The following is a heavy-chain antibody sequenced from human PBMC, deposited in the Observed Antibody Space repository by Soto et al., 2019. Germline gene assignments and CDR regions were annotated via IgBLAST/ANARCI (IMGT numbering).Heavy chain of an antibody. CDR3: ASGIQLWLRRINNGYSG. CDR1: GGTFSTYA. D-gene: IGHD5-18*01. Sequence: QVQLVQSGAEVKKPESSVKVSCKAPGGTFSTYAISWVRQAPGQGLEWMGGIIPMFGTANYAQRFQDTVTITADESTKTVYMELSSLRSKDTAVYFCASGIQLWLRRINNGYSGWGQGTLVTVS. V-gene: IGHV1-69*12. J-gene: IGHJ4*02. CDR2: IIPMFGTA.